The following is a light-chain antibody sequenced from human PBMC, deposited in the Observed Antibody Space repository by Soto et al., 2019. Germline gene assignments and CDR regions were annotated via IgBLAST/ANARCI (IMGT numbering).Light chain of an antibody. CDR3: QQYDTSPET. Sequence: EILLTQSPGTLSLSPGERATLSCRASQSVSSSYLAWYQHKPGQAPRLLMYGTSSRATGIPDRFSGSGSGRDFTLTISRLEHEDLAVYYCQQYDTSPETFGQGTKVEIK. CDR2: GTS. CDR1: QSVSSSY. V-gene: IGKV3-20*01. J-gene: IGKJ1*01.